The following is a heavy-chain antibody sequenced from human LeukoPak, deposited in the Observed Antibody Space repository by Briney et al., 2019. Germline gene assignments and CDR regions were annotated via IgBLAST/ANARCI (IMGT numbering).Heavy chain of an antibody. Sequence: SETLSLTCAAYGGSFGGYYWSWIRQPPGKGLEWIGEINHSGSTNYNPSLKSRVTISVDTSKNQFSLKLSSVTAADTAVYYCARGTDYSSGWYFDYWGQGTLVTVSS. CDR2: INHSGST. CDR3: ARGTDYSSGWYFDY. D-gene: IGHD6-19*01. CDR1: GGSFGGYY. J-gene: IGHJ4*02. V-gene: IGHV4-34*01.